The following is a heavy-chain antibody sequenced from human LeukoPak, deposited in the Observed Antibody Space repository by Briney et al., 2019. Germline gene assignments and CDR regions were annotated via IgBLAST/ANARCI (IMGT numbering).Heavy chain of an antibody. CDR1: GGSISSYY. J-gene: IGHJ5*02. Sequence: SETLSLTCTVSGGSISSYYWSWIRQPPGKGLEWIGYIYYSGSTNYNPSLKSRVTISVDTSKSQFSLKLSSVTAADTAVYYCARQKVVPAESGFDPWGQGTLVTVSS. D-gene: IGHD2-2*01. CDR2: IYYSGST. V-gene: IGHV4-59*01. CDR3: ARQKVVPAESGFDP.